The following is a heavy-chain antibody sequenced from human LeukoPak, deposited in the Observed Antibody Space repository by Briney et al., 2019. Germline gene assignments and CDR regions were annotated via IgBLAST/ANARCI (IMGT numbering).Heavy chain of an antibody. CDR3: VRQGGYSHGSVLGH. CDR1: GGSVSSSNYY. Sequence: SETLSLTCTVSGGSVSSSNYYWGWIRQPPGKGPEWIGSTYYRGSTEYNPSLKSRVTISVDTSKNQFSLKLSSVTAADTAVYYCVRQGGYSHGSVLGHWGQGTLVTVSS. CDR2: TYYRGST. V-gene: IGHV4-39*01. J-gene: IGHJ4*02. D-gene: IGHD5-18*01.